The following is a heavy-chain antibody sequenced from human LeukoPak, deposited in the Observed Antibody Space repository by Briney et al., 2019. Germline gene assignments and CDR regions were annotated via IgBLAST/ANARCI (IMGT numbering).Heavy chain of an antibody. CDR1: GFTFSDYY. Sequence: PGGSLRLSCAASGFTFSDYYMSWIRQAPGKGLEWVSYISSSGSTIYYADSVKGRFTISRDNAKNSLYLQMNSLRAEDTAVYYCAREVRYSSGWQQGYWFDPWGQGTLVTVSS. CDR2: ISSSGSTI. V-gene: IGHV3-11*04. D-gene: IGHD6-19*01. CDR3: AREVRYSSGWQQGYWFDP. J-gene: IGHJ5*02.